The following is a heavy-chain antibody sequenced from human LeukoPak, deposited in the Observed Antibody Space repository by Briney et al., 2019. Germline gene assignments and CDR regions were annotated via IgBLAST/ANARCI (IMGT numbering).Heavy chain of an antibody. CDR1: GYTFTGYY. CDR2: INPNSGGT. Sequence: GASVKVSCKASGYTFTGYYMHWVRQAPGQGLEWMGWINPNSGGTKYAQKFQGRVTMTRDTSISTAYMELRRLRSDDTAVYYCARDFDRVFGGDYWGQGTLVTVSS. D-gene: IGHD3-10*02. CDR3: ARDFDRVFGGDY. J-gene: IGHJ4*02. V-gene: IGHV1-2*02.